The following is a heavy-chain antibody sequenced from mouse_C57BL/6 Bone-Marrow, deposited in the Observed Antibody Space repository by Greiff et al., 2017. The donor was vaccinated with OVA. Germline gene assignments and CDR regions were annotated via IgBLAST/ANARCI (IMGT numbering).Heavy chain of an antibody. V-gene: IGHV5-9*01. CDR2: ISGGGGNT. D-gene: IGHD2-1*01. J-gene: IGHJ2*01. Sequence: EVKVVESGGGLVKPGGSLKLSCAASGFTFSSYTMSWVRQTPEKRLEWVATISGGGGNTYYPDSVKGRFTISSANAKNTLYLQMSSLRSEDTALYYCARQTGNYYFDYWGQGTTLTVSS. CDR3: ARQTGNYYFDY. CDR1: GFTFSSYT.